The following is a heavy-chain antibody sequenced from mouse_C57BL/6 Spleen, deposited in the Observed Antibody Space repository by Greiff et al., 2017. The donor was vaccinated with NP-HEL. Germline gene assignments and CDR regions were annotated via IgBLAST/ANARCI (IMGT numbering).Heavy chain of an antibody. CDR1: GYSITSGYY. CDR2: ISYDGSN. V-gene: IGHV3-6*01. D-gene: IGHD2-2*01. Sequence: DVKVEESGPGLVKPSQSLSLTCSVTGYSITSGYYWNWIRQFPGNKLEWMGYISYDGSNNYNPSLKNRISITRDTSKNQFFLKLNSVTTEDTATYYCAREGYDPYYAMDYWGQGTSVTVSS. J-gene: IGHJ4*01. CDR3: AREGYDPYYAMDY.